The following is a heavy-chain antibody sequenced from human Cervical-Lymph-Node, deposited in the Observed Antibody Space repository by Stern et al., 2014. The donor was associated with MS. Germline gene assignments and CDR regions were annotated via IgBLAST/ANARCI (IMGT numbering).Heavy chain of an antibody. Sequence: EVQLVESGGGLVKPGGSLRLSCAASGFTFSNAWMSWVRQAPGKGLEWVGRIKSKTDGGTTDYAAPVKGRFTISRDDSKNTLYLQMNSLKTEDTAVYYCTTYSELPYALFDYWGQGTLVTVSS. CDR1: GFTFSNAW. V-gene: IGHV3-15*01. CDR3: TTYSELPYALFDY. J-gene: IGHJ4*02. CDR2: IKSKTDGGTT. D-gene: IGHD1-26*01.